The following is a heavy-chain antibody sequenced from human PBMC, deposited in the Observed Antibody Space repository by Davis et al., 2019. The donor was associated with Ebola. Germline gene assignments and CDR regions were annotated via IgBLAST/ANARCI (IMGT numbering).Heavy chain of an antibody. J-gene: IGHJ6*02. Sequence: GGSLRLSCAASGFTFDDYAMHWVRQAPGKGLEWVSGISWNSGSIGYAASVKGRFTISRDNAKNSLYLQMNSLRAEDTALYYCAKESWAYCSGGSCYSPGYYYYYGMDVWGQGTTVTVSS. CDR3: AKESWAYCSGGSCYSPGYYYYYGMDV. CDR2: ISWNSGSI. D-gene: IGHD2-15*01. CDR1: GFTFDDYA. V-gene: IGHV3-9*01.